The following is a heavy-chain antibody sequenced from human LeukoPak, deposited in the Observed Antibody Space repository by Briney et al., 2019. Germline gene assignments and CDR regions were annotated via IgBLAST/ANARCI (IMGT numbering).Heavy chain of an antibody. CDR2: ISYDGSNK. CDR1: GFTFSSYA. CDR3: ARNGIYQLHWVWFDP. J-gene: IGHJ5*02. D-gene: IGHD2-2*01. Sequence: GGSLRLSYAASGFTFSSYAMHWVRQAPGKGLEWVAVISYDGSNKYYADSVKGRFTISRDNSKNTLYLQMNSLRAGDTAVYYCARNGIYQLHWVWFDPWGQGTLVTVSS. V-gene: IGHV3-30-3*01.